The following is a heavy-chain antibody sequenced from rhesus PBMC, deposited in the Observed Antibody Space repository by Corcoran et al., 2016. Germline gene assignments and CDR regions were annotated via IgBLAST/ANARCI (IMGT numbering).Heavy chain of an antibody. V-gene: IGHV3-54*02. CDR3: SRFDV. CDR2: ISSDGNNK. J-gene: IGHJ5-1*01. Sequence: EEQMVESGGGLVQPGGSLRLSCAASGFTFSIYGIHWVRQAQGKGLGVVAVISSDGNNKQYADSVKDRFTISRDNSNNILYLQMNNLKLEDTAVYYCSRFDVWGPGVLVIVSS. CDR1: GFTFSIYG.